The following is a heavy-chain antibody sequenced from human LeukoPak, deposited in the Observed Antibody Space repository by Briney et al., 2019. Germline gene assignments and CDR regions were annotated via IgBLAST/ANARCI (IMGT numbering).Heavy chain of an antibody. J-gene: IGHJ4*02. CDR2: ISGSGGST. Sequence: GGSLRLSCAAAGFTFSSYAMSWVRQAPGKGLEWVSAISGSGGSTYYADSVKGPFTISRDNSKNTLYLKMNSLRAEDTAVYYCAKESFMITFGGVNLDYWGQGTLVTVSS. V-gene: IGHV3-23*01. CDR1: GFTFSSYA. D-gene: IGHD3-16*01. CDR3: AKESFMITFGGVNLDY.